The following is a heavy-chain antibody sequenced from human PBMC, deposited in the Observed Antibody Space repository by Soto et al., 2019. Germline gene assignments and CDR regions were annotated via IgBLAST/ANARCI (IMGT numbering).Heavy chain of an antibody. D-gene: IGHD2-15*01. CDR1: GFTFNTYG. J-gene: IGHJ6*04. CDR2: IWYDGRNK. CDR3: VRGDGTGASCYSRPFNYGVDV. V-gene: IGHV3-33*08. Sequence: QVQLVESGGGVVQPGGSLRLSCTTSGFTFNTYGMYWVRQAPGKGLEWVAIIWYDGRNKYYGDSVKGRFTISRDNSKNTLYLQMNSLRAEDTALYYCVRGDGTGASCYSRPFNYGVDVWGKGTTVTVSS.